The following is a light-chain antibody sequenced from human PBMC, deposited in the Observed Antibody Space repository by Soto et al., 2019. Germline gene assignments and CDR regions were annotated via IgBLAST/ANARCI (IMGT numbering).Light chain of an antibody. CDR1: SSDVGSYNL. J-gene: IGLJ1*01. CDR2: EGS. V-gene: IGLV2-23*01. Sequence: SIISTETSSDVGSYNLVSWYQQHPGKAPKLMIYEGSKRPSGVSNRFSGSKSGNTASLTISGLQAEDEADYYCCSYAGSSSLLFGTGTKVTVL. CDR3: CSYAGSSSLL.